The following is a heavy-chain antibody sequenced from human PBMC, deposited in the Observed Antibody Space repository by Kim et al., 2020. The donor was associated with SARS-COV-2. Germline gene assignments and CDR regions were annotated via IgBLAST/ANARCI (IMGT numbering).Heavy chain of an antibody. V-gene: IGHV3-23*01. Sequence: GGSLRLSCAASGFTFSTFAMSWVRPAPGKGLEWVSVISADGNARLYADSVKGQFTISRDDSKNTLYLQMGSLRAEDTAIYYCAKLPGQWLTQGPHYFESWGQGTLVTVSS. CDR3: AKLPGQWLTQGPHYFES. J-gene: IGHJ4*02. CDR2: ISADGNAR. CDR1: GFTFSTFA. D-gene: IGHD6-19*01.